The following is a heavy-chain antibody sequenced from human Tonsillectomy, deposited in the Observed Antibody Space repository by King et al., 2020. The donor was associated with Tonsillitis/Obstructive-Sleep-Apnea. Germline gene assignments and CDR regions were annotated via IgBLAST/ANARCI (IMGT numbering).Heavy chain of an antibody. J-gene: IGHJ4*02. CDR1: GFTFSSYD. Sequence: VQLVESGGGLVQPGGSLRLSCAAPGFTFSSYDMHWVRQTTGKGLEWVSAIGTAGDTYYPGSVKGRFTISRENAKNSLYLQMNSLRAGDTAVYYCARGVFYYDSSGYRGPFFDYWGQGTLVTVSS. CDR3: ARGVFYYDSSGYRGPFFDY. V-gene: IGHV3-13*04. D-gene: IGHD3-22*01. CDR2: IGTAGDT.